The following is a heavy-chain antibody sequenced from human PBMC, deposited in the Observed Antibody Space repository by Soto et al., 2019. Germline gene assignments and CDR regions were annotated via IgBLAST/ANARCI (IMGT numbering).Heavy chain of an antibody. J-gene: IGHJ5*02. CDR3: ARDGPSSRSDL. V-gene: IGHV1-69*01. CDR1: GGTFSSYA. Sequence: QVQLVQSGAEVKKPGSSVKVSCKASGGTFSSYAITWVRQAPGQGLEWMGGIIPIFGTANYAQKFQGRVTITADESLATAYMELSSLTSEDTAVDYSARDGPSSRSDLWGQGTLVTVSS. CDR2: IIPIFGTA.